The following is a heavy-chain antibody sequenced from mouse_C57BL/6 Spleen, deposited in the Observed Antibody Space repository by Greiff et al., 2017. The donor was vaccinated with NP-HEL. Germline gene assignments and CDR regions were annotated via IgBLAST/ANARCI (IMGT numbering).Heavy chain of an antibody. CDR2: IYPGSGST. Sequence: VQLQQPGAELVKPGASVKMSCKASGYTFTSYWITWVKQRPGQGLEWIGDIYPGSGSTNYNEKFKSKATLTVDTSSSTAYMQLSSLTSEDSAVYYCAREGDGYDGWYFDVWGTGTTVTVSS. D-gene: IGHD2-2*01. J-gene: IGHJ1*03. V-gene: IGHV1-55*01. CDR1: GYTFTSYW. CDR3: AREGDGYDGWYFDV.